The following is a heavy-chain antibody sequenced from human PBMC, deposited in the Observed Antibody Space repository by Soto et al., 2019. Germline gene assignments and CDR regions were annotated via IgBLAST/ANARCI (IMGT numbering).Heavy chain of an antibody. V-gene: IGHV3-21*01. D-gene: IGHD3-22*01. Sequence: PGGSLRLSCADSGFTFSSYSMNWVRQAPGKGLEWVSSISSSSSYIYYADSVKGRFTISRDNAKNSLYLQMNSLRAEDTAVYYCASQDYDSSGYYYGSLDYWGQGTLVTVSS. CDR1: GFTFSSYS. J-gene: IGHJ4*02. CDR3: ASQDYDSSGYYYGSLDY. CDR2: ISSSSSYI.